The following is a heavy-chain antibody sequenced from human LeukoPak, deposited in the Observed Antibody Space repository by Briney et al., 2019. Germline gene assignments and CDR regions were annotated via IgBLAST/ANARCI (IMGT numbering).Heavy chain of an antibody. V-gene: IGHV5-51*01. D-gene: IGHD3-9*01. CDR3: TRSPDIDILTGYSRYYFDY. CDR2: IYPGDSDT. J-gene: IGHJ4*02. Sequence: GESLKISCKGSGYTFTSYWIGWVRQMPGKGLEWMGIIYPGDSDTRYSPSFQGQVTISADKSISTAYLQWNSLKASDTAIYYCTRSPDIDILTGYSRYYFDYWGQGTLVTVSS. CDR1: GYTFTSYW.